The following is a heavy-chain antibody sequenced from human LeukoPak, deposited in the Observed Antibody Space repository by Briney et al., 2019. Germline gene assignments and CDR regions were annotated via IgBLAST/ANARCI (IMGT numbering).Heavy chain of an antibody. V-gene: IGHV3-21*01. CDR1: GFTFSSYR. J-gene: IGHJ6*02. D-gene: IGHD3/OR15-3a*01. Sequence: PGGSLRLSCAASGFTFSSYRMNWVRQAPGKGLEWVSSIISSSSYIYYADSVKGRFTISRDNTKNSLYLQMHSLRAEDTAVYYCARDGTGIVYYYAMDVWGQGTTVTVFS. CDR2: IISSSSYI. CDR3: ARDGTGIVYYYAMDV.